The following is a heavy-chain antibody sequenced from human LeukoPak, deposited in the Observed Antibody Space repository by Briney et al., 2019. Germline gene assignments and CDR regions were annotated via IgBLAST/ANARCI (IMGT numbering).Heavy chain of an antibody. CDR2: IIPIFGTA. CDR1: GGTFSSYA. J-gene: IGHJ4*02. D-gene: IGHD6-19*01. Sequence: VASVKVSCKASGGTFSSYAISWVRQAPGQGLEWMGGIIPIFGTANYAQKFQGRVTITTDESTSTAYMELSSLRSEDTAVYYCASPYSSGWYAEHEPFDYWGQGTLVTVSS. CDR3: ASPYSSGWYAEHEPFDY. V-gene: IGHV1-69*05.